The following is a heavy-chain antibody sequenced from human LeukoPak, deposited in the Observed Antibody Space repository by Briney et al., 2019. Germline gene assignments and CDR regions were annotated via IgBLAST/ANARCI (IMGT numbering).Heavy chain of an antibody. V-gene: IGHV4-31*03. J-gene: IGHJ6*03. CDR2: IYYSGST. Sequence: PSETLSLTCTVSGGSISSGGYYWSWIRQHPGKGMEWIGYIYYSGSTYYNPSLKSRVTISVDTSKNQFSLKLSSVTAADTAVYYCAREVLRFLDGYYYYMDVWGKGTTVTVSS. D-gene: IGHD3-3*01. CDR3: AREVLRFLDGYYYYMDV. CDR1: GGSISSGGYY.